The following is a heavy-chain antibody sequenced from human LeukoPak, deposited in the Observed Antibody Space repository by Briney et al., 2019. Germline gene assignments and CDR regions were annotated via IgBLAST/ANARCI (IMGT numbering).Heavy chain of an antibody. D-gene: IGHD3-9*01. V-gene: IGHV4-38-2*02. CDR2: FHLKGGT. J-gene: IGHJ4*02. Sequence: SETLSLTCIVSDYSITTGYYWGWFRQPPGKGLEWVGSFHLKGGTPYNPSLQSRVTISVDTSKNQFSLYLSSATAADTAVYYCAKLIRYFDPEIDYWGQGTLVTVSS. CDR1: DYSITTGYY. CDR3: AKLIRYFDPEIDY.